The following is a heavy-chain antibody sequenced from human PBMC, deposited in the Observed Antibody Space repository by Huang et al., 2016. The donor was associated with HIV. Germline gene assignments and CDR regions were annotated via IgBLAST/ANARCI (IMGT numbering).Heavy chain of an antibody. Sequence: EVQLVQSGAVVKKPGESLKISCKGSGYTFNGYWIGWGRELPGKGREWMGIIYPGDPDTTYSPSFQGQVTISADKSISTAYLQWSGLKASDTAMYYCARQGVGDFVVEPTGLGAFDIWGQGTMVTVSS. D-gene: IGHD2-2*01. J-gene: IGHJ3*02. V-gene: IGHV5-51*01. CDR1: GYTFNGYW. CDR3: ARQGVGDFVVEPTGLGAFDI. CDR2: IYPGDPDT.